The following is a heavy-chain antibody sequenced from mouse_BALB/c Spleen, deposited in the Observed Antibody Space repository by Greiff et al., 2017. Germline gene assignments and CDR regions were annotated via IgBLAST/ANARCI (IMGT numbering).Heavy chain of an antibody. D-gene: IGHD2-1*01. CDR2: IDPANGNT. Sequence: VQLQQSGAELVKPGASVKLSCTASGFNIKDTYMHWVKQRPEQGLEWIGRIDPANGNTKYDPKFQGKATITADTSSNTAYLQLSSLTSEDTAVYYCARDGNYEGGYAMDYWGQGTSVTVSS. J-gene: IGHJ4*01. CDR3: ARDGNYEGGYAMDY. V-gene: IGHV14-3*02. CDR1: GFNIKDTY.